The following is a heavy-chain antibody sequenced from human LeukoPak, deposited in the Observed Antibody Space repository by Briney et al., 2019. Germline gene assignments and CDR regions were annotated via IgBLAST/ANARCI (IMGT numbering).Heavy chain of an antibody. CDR3: ARFYFGSGSYWSGSSYYFDY. J-gene: IGHJ4*02. V-gene: IGHV3-11*01. D-gene: IGHD3-10*01. CDR1: GFAFTDYH. Sequence: GGSLRLSCAASGFAFTDYHMTWIRQAPGKGLEWISHISSSGSTNQYADSVKGRFSISRDNTKNSLYLQMNSLRAEETAVYYRARFYFGSGSYWSGSSYYFDYWGQGTTVTVSS. CDR2: ISSSGSTN.